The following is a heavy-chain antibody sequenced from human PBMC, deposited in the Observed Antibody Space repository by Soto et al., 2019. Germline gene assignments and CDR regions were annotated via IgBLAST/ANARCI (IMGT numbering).Heavy chain of an antibody. CDR3: ARGLAAATVLTYYFDY. Sequence: PSQTMSLTCIVSAGSISSSDYYCNWIRQNPGKGLEWSGYLYHSGNTYCNPSLKCRLTLSIETPKNQYSLKVNSLTAAQTVVYYCARGLAAATVLTYYFDYWGQGTLVTVSS. CDR1: AGSISSSDYY. J-gene: IGHJ4*01. D-gene: IGHD6-25*01. CDR2: LYHSGNT. V-gene: IGHV4-31*03.